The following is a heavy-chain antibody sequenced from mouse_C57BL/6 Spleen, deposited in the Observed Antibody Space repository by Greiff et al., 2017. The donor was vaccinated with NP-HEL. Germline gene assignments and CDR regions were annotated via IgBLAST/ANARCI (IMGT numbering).Heavy chain of an antibody. Sequence: QVQLQQSGPGLVQPSQSLSITCTVSGFSLTSYGVHWVRQSPGKGLEWLGVIWSGGSTDYNAAFISRLSISKDNSKSQVFFKMNSLQADDTAIYYCARGDYYGLYYYAMDYWGQGTSVTVSS. CDR1: GFSLTSYG. CDR3: ARGDYYGLYYYAMDY. J-gene: IGHJ4*01. CDR2: IWSGGST. V-gene: IGHV2-2*01. D-gene: IGHD1-1*01.